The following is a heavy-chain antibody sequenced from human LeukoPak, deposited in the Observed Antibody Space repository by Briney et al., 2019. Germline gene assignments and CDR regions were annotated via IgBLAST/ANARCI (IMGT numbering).Heavy chain of an antibody. CDR2: ITGSGSST. CDR1: GFTFTSYA. CDR3: AKWGFTYGPGYFDY. J-gene: IGHJ4*02. D-gene: IGHD3-10*01. Sequence: GGSLRLSCATSGFTFTSYAMSWVRQAPGKGLEWVSTITGSGSSTYYADFVKGRFTISRDNSKKTLYLQMDSLRAEDMAVYHCAKWGFTYGPGYFDYWGQGTLVTVSS. V-gene: IGHV3-23*01.